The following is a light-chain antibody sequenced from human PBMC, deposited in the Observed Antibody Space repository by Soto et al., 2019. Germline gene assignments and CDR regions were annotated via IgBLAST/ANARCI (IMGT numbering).Light chain of an antibody. CDR2: WAS. Sequence: DIVMTQSPDSLAVSLGERATINCKSSQSVLYSSNNKNYLAWYQQKPGQPPKLLIYWASTRESGVPDRFSGSGSRTDFTLTISSLQAEDVEVYYCQQYYSSPRTFGQGTKVEIK. J-gene: IGKJ1*01. CDR1: QSVLYSSNNKNY. V-gene: IGKV4-1*01. CDR3: QQYYSSPRT.